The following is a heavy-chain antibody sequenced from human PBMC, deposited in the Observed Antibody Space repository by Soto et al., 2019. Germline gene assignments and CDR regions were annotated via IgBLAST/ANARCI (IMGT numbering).Heavy chain of an antibody. J-gene: IGHJ5*02. V-gene: IGHV4-34*01. CDR2: INDSGST. Sequence: SETLSLTCAVYGGAFRGYYWSWIRQPPRKGLEWLGEINDSGSTNYNPSLKSRITISLDTSKKEISLRLSSVTAADTAVYYCARERGRYCSGESCYPFGPWGQGALVT. D-gene: IGHD2-15*01. CDR3: ARERGRYCSGESCYPFGP. CDR1: GGAFRGYY.